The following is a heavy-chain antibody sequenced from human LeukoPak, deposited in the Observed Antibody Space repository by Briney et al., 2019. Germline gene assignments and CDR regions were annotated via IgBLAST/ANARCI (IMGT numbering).Heavy chain of an antibody. J-gene: IGHJ4*02. CDR2: IYYSGST. Sequence: PSETLSLTCTVSGGSISSSSYYWGWIRQPPGKGLEWIGSIYYSGSTYYNPSLKSRVTISVDTSKNQFSLKLSSVTAADTAVYYCARLRGDYTPDYWGQGTLVTVSS. V-gene: IGHV4-39*07. D-gene: IGHD4-17*01. CDR1: GGSISSSSYY. CDR3: ARLRGDYTPDY.